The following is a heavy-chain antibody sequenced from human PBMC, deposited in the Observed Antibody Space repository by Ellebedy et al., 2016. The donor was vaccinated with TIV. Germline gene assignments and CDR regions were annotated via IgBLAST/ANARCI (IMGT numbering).Heavy chain of an antibody. D-gene: IGHD2-2*01. CDR1: GFTFSDYY. J-gene: IGHJ5*02. CDR2: ISSSGSTI. CDR3: ARDATMPEFDP. V-gene: IGHV3-11*01. Sequence: GGSLRLSXAASGFTFSDYYMSWFRQAPGKGLEWVSYISSSGSTIYYADSVKGRFTISRDNAKNSLYLQMNSLRAEDTAVYYCARDATMPEFDPWGQGTLVTVSS.